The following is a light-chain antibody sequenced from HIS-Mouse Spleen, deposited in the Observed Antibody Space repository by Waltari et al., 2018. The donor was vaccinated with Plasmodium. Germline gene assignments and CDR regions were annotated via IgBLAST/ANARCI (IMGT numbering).Light chain of an antibody. J-gene: IGLJ1*01. CDR2: SNK. CDR3: AAWDDSLNGYV. CDR1: SSNIGSNT. V-gene: IGLV1-44*01. Sequence: QSVLTQPPSASGTPGQRVTISCSGSSSNIGSNTLNWYQQLPGTAPKLLIYSNKQRPSGVPARFSGSKSGTSSSLAISGLQSEDEADYYCAAWDDSLNGYVFGTGTKVTVL.